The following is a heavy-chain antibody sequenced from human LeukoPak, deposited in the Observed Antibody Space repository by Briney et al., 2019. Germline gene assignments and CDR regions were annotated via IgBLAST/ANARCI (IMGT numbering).Heavy chain of an antibody. V-gene: IGHV4-59*01. J-gene: IGHJ3*02. CDR2: IYYSGRT. CDR3: ARLLNNDNSGDPDTFDI. CDR1: GGSISTNY. D-gene: IGHD2-21*02. Sequence: SETLSLTCTVSGGSISTNYWSWIRQPPGKRLEYIGYIYYSGRTNYNPSLKSRVTISADTSKNNLSLKLTSVTAADTAVYYCARLLNNDNSGDPDTFDIWGQGTIVPVSS.